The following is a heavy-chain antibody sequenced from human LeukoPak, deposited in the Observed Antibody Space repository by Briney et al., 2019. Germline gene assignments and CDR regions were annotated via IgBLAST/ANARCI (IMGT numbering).Heavy chain of an antibody. Sequence: PGGSLRLSCAASGFTFKTYWMIWVRQAPGTGLEWVANIKQDGSDRNYVTSVRGRFTISRDNAESSLYLQMNSLRVEDTAVYYCVRNLAVAGTCFDSWGQGTLVTVSS. CDR2: IKQDGSDR. D-gene: IGHD6-19*01. CDR3: VRNLAVAGTCFDS. V-gene: IGHV3-7*03. J-gene: IGHJ4*02. CDR1: GFTFKTYW.